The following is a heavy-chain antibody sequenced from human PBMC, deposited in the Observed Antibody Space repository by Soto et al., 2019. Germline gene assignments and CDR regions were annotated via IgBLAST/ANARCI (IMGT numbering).Heavy chain of an antibody. CDR1: GFTFVKYW. J-gene: IGHJ5*02. V-gene: IGHV3-74*01. CDR3: AGMFGLARLDIWFDP. D-gene: IGHD3-3*01. Sequence: VQLVESGGALVQPGGSLRLSCAASGFTFVKYWMHWARQTPGKGLVWVSRINTDGGSTTDADSVKGRFTICRDNAKNTVYLEMNSLRAEDTGVYYCAGMFGLARLDIWFDPWCQGTLVTVSS. CDR2: INTDGGST.